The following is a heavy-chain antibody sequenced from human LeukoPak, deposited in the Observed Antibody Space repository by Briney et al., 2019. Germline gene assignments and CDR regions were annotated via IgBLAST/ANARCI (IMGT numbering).Heavy chain of an antibody. CDR2: INHSGST. CDR3: ARLSRRGYSYGYGR. Sequence: SETLSLTCAVYGGSFSGYYWSWIRQPPGKGLEWIGEINHSGSTNYNPSLKSRVTISVDTSKNQFPLKLSSVTASDTAVSYCARLSRRGYSYGYGRWGQGTLVTVSS. V-gene: IGHV4-34*01. J-gene: IGHJ4*02. CDR1: GGSFSGYY. D-gene: IGHD5-18*01.